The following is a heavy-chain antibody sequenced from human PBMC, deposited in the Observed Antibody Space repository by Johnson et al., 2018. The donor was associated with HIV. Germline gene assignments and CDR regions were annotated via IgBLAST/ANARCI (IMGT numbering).Heavy chain of an antibody. J-gene: IGHJ3*02. CDR3: ARESRLGPLAHAFDI. CDR2: ISYDGSNK. D-gene: IGHD7-27*01. V-gene: IGHV3-30-3*01. Sequence: QMQLVESGGGVVQPGRSLRLSCAASGFTFSSYAMHWVRQAPGKGLEWVAVISYDGSNKYYADSVKGRFTISRDNSKNTLYLQMNRLRVEDTALYYCARESRLGPLAHAFDIWGQGTMVTVSS. CDR1: GFTFSSYA.